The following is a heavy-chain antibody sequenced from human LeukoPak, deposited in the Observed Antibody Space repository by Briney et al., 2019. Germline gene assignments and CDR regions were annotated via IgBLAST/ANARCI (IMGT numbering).Heavy chain of an antibody. V-gene: IGHV1-2*02. D-gene: IGHD2-2*01. J-gene: IGHJ4*02. CDR1: GYTFTGYY. Sequence: ASVRVSCKASGYTFTGYYMHWVRQAPGQGLEWMGWINPNSGGTNYAQKFQGRVTMTRDTSISRAYMELSRLRSDDTAVYYCARGHCSSTSCLELDYWGQGTLVTISS. CDR2: INPNSGGT. CDR3: ARGHCSSTSCLELDY.